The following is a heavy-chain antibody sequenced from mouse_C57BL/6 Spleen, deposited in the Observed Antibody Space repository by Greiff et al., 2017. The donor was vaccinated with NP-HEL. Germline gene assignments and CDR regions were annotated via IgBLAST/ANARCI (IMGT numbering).Heavy chain of an antibody. CDR3: ARYYYGSSLRAMDY. CDR1: GYSITSGYY. Sequence: EVKLQESGPGLVKPSQSLSLTCSVTGYSITSGYYWNWIRQFPGNKLEWMGYISYDGSNNYNPSLKNRISITRDTSKNQFFLKLNSVTTEDTATYYCARYYYGSSLRAMDYWGQGTSVTVSS. D-gene: IGHD1-1*01. J-gene: IGHJ4*01. CDR2: ISYDGSN. V-gene: IGHV3-6*01.